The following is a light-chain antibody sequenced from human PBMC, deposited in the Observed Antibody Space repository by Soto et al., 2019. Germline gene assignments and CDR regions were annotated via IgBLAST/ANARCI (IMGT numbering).Light chain of an antibody. CDR2: DAS. CDR3: KQYENRPYP. CDR1: QDISKF. J-gene: IGKJ3*01. V-gene: IGKV1-33*01. Sequence: DVEVTQYPSSLSASIGDRVSFTCQASQDISKFLNWYQHKPGQAPSLLIYDASKSHFGVPSRFSGSGSGTDFTFTISSLQPEDNATYYCKQYENRPYPFGPGSNAAI.